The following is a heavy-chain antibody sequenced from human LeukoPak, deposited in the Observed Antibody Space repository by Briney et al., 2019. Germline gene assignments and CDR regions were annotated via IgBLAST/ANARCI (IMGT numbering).Heavy chain of an antibody. J-gene: IGHJ5*02. CDR1: GGTFSSYA. D-gene: IGHD2-15*01. CDR3: AREEGLGYCSGGSCYYWFDP. V-gene: IGHV1-69*13. Sequence: GASVKVSCKASGGTFSSYAISWVRQASGQGLEWMGGIIPIFGTANYAQKFQGRVTITADESTSTAYMELSSLRSEDTAVYYCAREEGLGYCSGGSCYYWFDPWGQGTLVAVSS. CDR2: IIPIFGTA.